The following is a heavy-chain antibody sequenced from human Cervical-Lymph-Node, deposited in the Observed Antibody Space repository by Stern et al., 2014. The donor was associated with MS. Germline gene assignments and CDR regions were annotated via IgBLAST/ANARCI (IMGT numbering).Heavy chain of an antibody. CDR2: LNPRGGHT. Sequence: VQLVQSGAEVKKPGASVKVSCKASGYTFTSFYMHWVRQAPGQGLEWMGILNPRGGHTGYAQRFQGRVTMTTDTSTDTVYMELSSLRSEDTAVYYCARDQRGYEFDFWGQGILVTVSS. CDR3: ARDQRGYEFDF. V-gene: IGHV1-46*03. CDR1: GYTFTSFY. D-gene: IGHD5-12*01. J-gene: IGHJ4*02.